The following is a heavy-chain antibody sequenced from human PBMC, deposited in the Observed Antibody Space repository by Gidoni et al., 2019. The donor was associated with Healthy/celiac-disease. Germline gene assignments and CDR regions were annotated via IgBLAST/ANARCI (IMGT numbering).Heavy chain of an antibody. J-gene: IGHJ3*02. CDR2: RKQDGSEK. CDR3: AREGYYGYDAFDI. D-gene: IGHD4-17*01. V-gene: IGHV3-7*03. Sequence: EVQLVESGGGWVQPGGSLRLSCAASGFTFSSDWMSWVRQAPGKGLEWVANRKQDGSEKYYVDSVKGRFTISRDNAKNSLYLQMNSLRSEDTAVYYCAREGYYGYDAFDIWGQGTMVTVSS. CDR1: GFTFSSDW.